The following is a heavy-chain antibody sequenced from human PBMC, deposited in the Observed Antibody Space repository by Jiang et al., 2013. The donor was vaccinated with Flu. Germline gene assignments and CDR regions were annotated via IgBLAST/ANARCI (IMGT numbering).Heavy chain of an antibody. D-gene: IGHD1-26*01. J-gene: IGHJ4*02. V-gene: IGHV4-59*01. Sequence: PSETLSLTCTVSGGSISSYYWNWIRQPPGKGLEWIGYIYYSGSTNYNPSLKSRVIMSVDTSKNQFSLKLSSVTAADTAVYYCARCSGNYLHFDYWGQGTLVTVSS. CDR2: IYYSGST. CDR1: GGSISSYY. CDR3: ARCSGNYLHFDY.